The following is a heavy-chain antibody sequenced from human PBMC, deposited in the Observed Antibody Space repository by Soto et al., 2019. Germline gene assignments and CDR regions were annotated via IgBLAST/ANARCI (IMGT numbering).Heavy chain of an antibody. J-gene: IGHJ4*02. D-gene: IGHD2-2*02. CDR1: GSR. V-gene: IGHV4-31*02. CDR3: ARARFQVLYGKPYFDS. CDR2: IYHSGNT. Sequence: GSRRILKRKHPGKGLEWIGNIYHSGNTYYNPSLKSRPTISVDTSKNHFSLMVDSVTAADTAVYYCARARFQVLYGKPYFDSWGQGTLVTVSS.